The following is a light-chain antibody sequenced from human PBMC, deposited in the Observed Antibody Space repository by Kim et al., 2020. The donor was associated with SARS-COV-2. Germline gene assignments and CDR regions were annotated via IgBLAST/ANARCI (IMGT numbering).Light chain of an antibody. J-gene: IGLJ3*02. CDR1: KLGNQY. Sequence: SYELTQPPSVSVSPGQTASFTCSGDKLGNQYACWYQQKPGQSPVLVIYQDIKRPSGIPERFSGSNSGNTATLTINGTQAMDEADYYCQACDSSTAVFGGGTQLTVL. CDR3: QACDSSTAV. CDR2: QDI. V-gene: IGLV3-1*01.